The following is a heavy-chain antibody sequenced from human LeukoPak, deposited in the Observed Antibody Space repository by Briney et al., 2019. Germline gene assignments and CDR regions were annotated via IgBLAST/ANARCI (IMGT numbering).Heavy chain of an antibody. CDR2: IYYGGST. D-gene: IGHD2-15*01. Sequence: SXXLSLTCSVSGDSINSNYWSWMRQPPGKGLEWIGYIYYGGSTNYNPSLKSRVSISVDTSKNQFSLNLSSVTAADTAVYHCARLLAGCPGGRCRAHFDYWGQGTLVTVSS. J-gene: IGHJ4*02. CDR3: ARLLAGCPGGRCRAHFDY. CDR1: GDSINSNY. V-gene: IGHV4-59*01.